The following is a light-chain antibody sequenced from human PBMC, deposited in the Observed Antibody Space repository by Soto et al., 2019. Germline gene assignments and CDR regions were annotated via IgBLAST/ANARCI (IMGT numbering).Light chain of an antibody. J-gene: IGLJ1*01. CDR2: SDN. CDR3: AAWDDSLSGYV. Sequence: QSVLTQTPSASGTPGQRVTISCSGSSSNIGTSPVNWYQHLPGTAPKLFIYSDNQRPSGVPDRFSGSKSGTSASLAISGLQSDDEAEYYCAAWDDSLSGYVFGTGTKLTVL. V-gene: IGLV1-44*01. CDR1: SSNIGTSP.